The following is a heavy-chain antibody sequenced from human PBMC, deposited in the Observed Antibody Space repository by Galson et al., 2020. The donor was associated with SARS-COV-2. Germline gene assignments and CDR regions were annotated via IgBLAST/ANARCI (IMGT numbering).Heavy chain of an antibody. CDR1: GSTVSDPP. CDR3: TRVPPDSSSFWDTFEI. Sequence: GESLRLSCPPSGSTVSDPPMHGVRQASGKGQEWDGRIRSKANNYATGYAASLKGRTTITRDDSKNTEYLQMNSLKSEDTAVYYCTRVPPDSSSFWDTFEIGSQGTVVT. D-gene: IGHD6-6*01. CDR2: IRSKANNYAT. J-gene: IGHJ3*02. V-gene: IGHV3-73*01.